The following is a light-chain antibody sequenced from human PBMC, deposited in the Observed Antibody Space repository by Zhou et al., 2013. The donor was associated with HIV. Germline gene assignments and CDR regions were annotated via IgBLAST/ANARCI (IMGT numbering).Light chain of an antibody. Sequence: EIVLTQSPGTLSLSPGERATLSCRASQSVSSSYLAWYQQKPGQSPRLLIYGTSSRATGIPDRFSGGGSGTDFTLTISRLEPEDFAVYYCQQYGRSPGTTFGQGHD. J-gene: IGKJ5*01. CDR2: GTS. CDR3: QQYGRSPGTT. V-gene: IGKV3-20*01. CDR1: QSVSSSY.